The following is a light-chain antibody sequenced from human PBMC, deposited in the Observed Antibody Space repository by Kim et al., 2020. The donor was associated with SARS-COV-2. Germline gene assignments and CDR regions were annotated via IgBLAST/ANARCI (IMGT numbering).Light chain of an antibody. J-gene: IGKJ1*01. V-gene: IGKV1-27*01. CDR2: YAS. CDR3: QKYNNVPQA. CDR1: QTISNF. Sequence: DFQMTQSPSSMSASVGDRVTITCRASQTISNFLAWFQQKPGMVPKLLIYYASTLHSGVPSRFSGSGSGTHFTLTISSLQPEDVATYYCQKYNNVPQAFGRGTKVDIK.